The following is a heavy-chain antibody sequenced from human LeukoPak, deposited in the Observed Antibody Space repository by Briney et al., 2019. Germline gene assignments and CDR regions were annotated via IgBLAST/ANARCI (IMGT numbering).Heavy chain of an antibody. CDR3: AASGSYYENWFDP. CDR2: INPNSGGT. V-gene: IGHV1-2*02. Sequence: ASVKVSCKASGYTFTGYYMRWVRQAPGQGLEWMGWINPNSGGTNYAQKFQGRVTMTRDTSISTAYMELSRLRSDDTAVYYCAASGSYYENWFDPWGQGTLVTVSS. J-gene: IGHJ5*02. D-gene: IGHD1-26*01. CDR1: GYTFTGYY.